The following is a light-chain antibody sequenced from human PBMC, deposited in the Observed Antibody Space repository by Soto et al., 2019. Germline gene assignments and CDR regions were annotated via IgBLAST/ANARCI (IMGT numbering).Light chain of an antibody. J-gene: IGLJ3*02. CDR2: NDN. Sequence: QSVLTQPPSASGTPVQRVTISCSGSRSNIGSNAVSWYQQLPGTAPKLLIYNDNQRPSGVPDRFSASKSGTSASLAISGLQSEDEADYYCAAWDDSLNARGVFGGGTKLTVL. V-gene: IGLV1-44*01. CDR1: RSNIGSNA. CDR3: AAWDDSLNARGV.